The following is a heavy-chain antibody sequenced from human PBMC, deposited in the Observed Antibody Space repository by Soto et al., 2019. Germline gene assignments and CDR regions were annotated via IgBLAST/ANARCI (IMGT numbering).Heavy chain of an antibody. CDR3: VRVGVGIGNHFDS. CDR1: NGSISGFY. Sequence: ETLSLTCSVSNGSISGFYWTWIRQPPGKILEWIGYIHYSGRTDYNPSLTSRATMSVDTSKNQFSLNLKSITAADTAVYYCVRVGVGIGNHFDSWGRGTLVTVSS. CDR2: IHYSGRT. J-gene: IGHJ4*02. D-gene: IGHD1-26*01. V-gene: IGHV4-59*12.